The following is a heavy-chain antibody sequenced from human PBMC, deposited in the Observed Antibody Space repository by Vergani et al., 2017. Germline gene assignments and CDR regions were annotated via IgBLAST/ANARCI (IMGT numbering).Heavy chain of an antibody. V-gene: IGHV3-74*01. CDR1: GFTFSRYW. CDR3: ARVSYYYDSSGYSSLHSEEH. CDR2: INSDGSST. Sequence: EVQLVESGGGLVQPGGSLRLSCAASGFTFSRYWMHWVRQAPGKGLVWVSRINSDGSSTNYADSVKGRFTISRDNAKNTLYLQMNSLRAEDTAVYYCARVSYYYDSSGYSSLHSEEHWGQGTLVTVSS. D-gene: IGHD3-22*01. J-gene: IGHJ1*01.